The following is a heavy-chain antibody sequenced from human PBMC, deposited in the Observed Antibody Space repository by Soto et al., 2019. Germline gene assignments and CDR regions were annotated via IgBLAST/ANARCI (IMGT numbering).Heavy chain of an antibody. V-gene: IGHV4-31*02. D-gene: IGHD7-27*01. CDR3: ARDKDLEPTAWGY. J-gene: IGHJ4*02. CDR2: IYYSGAT. Sequence: QVHLQESGPGLVRPSETLSLSCSVSGDSIATGGRYYNWIRHLPGKALEWIGYIYYSGATHYSPYLRPRVTISIATSKNKSSLRLISVTAAHTALYFCARDKDLEPTAWGYWGQGIHVTVSS. CDR1: GDSIATGGRY.